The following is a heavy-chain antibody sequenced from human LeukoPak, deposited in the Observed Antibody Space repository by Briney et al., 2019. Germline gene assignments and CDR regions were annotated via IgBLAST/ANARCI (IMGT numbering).Heavy chain of an antibody. J-gene: IGHJ5*02. CDR2: IYTSGTT. V-gene: IGHV4-4*07. D-gene: IGHD1-26*01. CDR3: ARASISGTYWLGWFDP. CDR1: GDSFSTYY. Sequence: PSETLSLTCTVSGDSFSTYYWSWIRQPAGKGLEWIGHIYTSGTTNYNPSLKSRVTISVDTSKNQFSLKLSSVTAADTAVYYCARASISGTYWLGWFDPWGQGTLVTVSS.